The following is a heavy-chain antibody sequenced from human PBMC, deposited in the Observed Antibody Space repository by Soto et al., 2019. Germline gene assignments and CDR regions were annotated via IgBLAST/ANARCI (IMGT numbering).Heavy chain of an antibody. CDR3: ASRYGSGSYYDAFDI. J-gene: IGHJ3*02. CDR1: GGTFSSYT. D-gene: IGHD3-10*01. V-gene: IGHV1-69*02. Sequence: GASVKVSCKASGGTFSSYTMSWVRQAPGQGLEWMGRIIPILGIANYAQKFQGRVTITADKSTSTAYMELSSLRSEDTAVYYCASRYGSGSYYDAFDIWGQGTMVTVSS. CDR2: IIPILGIA.